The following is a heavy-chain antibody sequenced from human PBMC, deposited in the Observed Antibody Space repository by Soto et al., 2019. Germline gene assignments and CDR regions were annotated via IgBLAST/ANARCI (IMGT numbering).Heavy chain of an antibody. CDR3: ARPDIVVVVAATPSYYYGMDV. V-gene: IGHV1-69*01. D-gene: IGHD2-15*01. J-gene: IGHJ6*02. Sequence: QVQLVQSGAEVKKPGSSVKVSCKASGGTFSSYAISWVRQAPGQGLEWMGGIIPIFGTANYAQKFQGRVTITADESTSTANMELSSLRSEDTAVYYCARPDIVVVVAATPSYYYGMDVWGQGTTVTVSS. CDR2: IIPIFGTA. CDR1: GGTFSSYA.